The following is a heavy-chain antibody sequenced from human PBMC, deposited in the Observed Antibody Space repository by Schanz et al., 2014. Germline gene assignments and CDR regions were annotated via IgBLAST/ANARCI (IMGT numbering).Heavy chain of an antibody. J-gene: IGHJ3*02. CDR2: ISSSSSYT. CDR1: GFTFSDYY. CDR3: AKVRSGDRTIVVSDAFDI. Sequence: QVQLVESGGGLVKPGGSLRLSCVASGFTFSDYYMSWIRQAPGKGLEWVSYISSSSSYTNYADSVKGRCTVSRDNAKNSLYLQMNSLRAEDTALYYCAKVRSGDRTIVVSDAFDIWGQGTMVTVSS. V-gene: IGHV3-11*05. D-gene: IGHD3-22*01.